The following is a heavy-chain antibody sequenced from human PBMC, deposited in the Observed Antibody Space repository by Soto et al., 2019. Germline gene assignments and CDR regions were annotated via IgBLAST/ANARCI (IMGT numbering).Heavy chain of an antibody. D-gene: IGHD4-17*01. V-gene: IGHV1-69*12. CDR1: GGTFSSYA. J-gene: IGHJ4*02. CDR2: IIPIFGTA. Sequence: QVQLVQSGAEVKKPGSSVKVSCKASGGTFSSYAISWVRQAPGQGLEWMGGIIPIFGTANYAQKFQGRVTITADESTSTAEMELSSLRAEETAVYYCARVGGDLLREFDYWGQGTLVTVSS. CDR3: ARVGGDLLREFDY.